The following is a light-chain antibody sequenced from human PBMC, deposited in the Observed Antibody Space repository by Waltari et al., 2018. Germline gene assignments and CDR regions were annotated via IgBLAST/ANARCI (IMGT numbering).Light chain of an antibody. CDR3: QHYVRLPAT. J-gene: IGKJ1*01. CDR2: GAS. CDR1: QSVSGY. V-gene: IGKV3-20*01. Sequence: EIVLTQSPGTLSLSPGERATLSCRASQSVSGYLAWYQQKAGQTPRLTIYGASSRATGIPDRFSGSGSGTDFSLTISRLEPEDFAVYYCQHYVRLPATFGQGTKVEI.